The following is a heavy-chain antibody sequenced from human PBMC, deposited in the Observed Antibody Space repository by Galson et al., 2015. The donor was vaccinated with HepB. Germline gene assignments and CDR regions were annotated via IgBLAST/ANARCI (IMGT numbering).Heavy chain of an antibody. CDR3: ARDQYQRARYYYMDV. CDR2: IYSGGST. CDR1: GFTVSSNY. J-gene: IGHJ6*03. V-gene: IGHV3-66*01. Sequence: SLRLSCAASGFTVSSNYMSWVRQAPGKGLEWVSVIYSGGSTYYADSVKGRFTISRDNSKNTLYLQMNSLRAEDTAVYYCARDQYQRARYYYMDVWGKGTTVTVSS. D-gene: IGHD2/OR15-2a*01.